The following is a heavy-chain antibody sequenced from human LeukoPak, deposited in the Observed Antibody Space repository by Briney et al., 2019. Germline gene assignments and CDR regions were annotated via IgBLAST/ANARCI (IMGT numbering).Heavy chain of an antibody. CDR2: ISYDGSNK. Sequence: GGSLRLSCAASGFTFSSYAMSWVRQAPGKGLEWVAVISYDGSNKYYADSVKGRFTISRDNSKNTLYLQMNSLRAEDTAVYYCARSGLWYYGSDYWGQGTLVTVSS. J-gene: IGHJ4*02. D-gene: IGHD3-10*01. CDR3: ARSGLWYYGSDY. CDR1: GFTFSSYA. V-gene: IGHV3-30-3*01.